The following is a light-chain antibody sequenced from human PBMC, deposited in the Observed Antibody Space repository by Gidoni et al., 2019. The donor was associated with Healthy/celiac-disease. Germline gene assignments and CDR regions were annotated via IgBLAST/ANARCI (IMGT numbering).Light chain of an antibody. V-gene: IGKV3-20*01. Sequence: EIVLTQSPGPLSLSPGERATLSCRASQRVSSSDLAWYQQKPGQAPRLRIYRASSRATGIPDRFSGSGSGTDFTLTIRRLGPEDFAVYSCQQYGSSPSFGGGTKVEIK. CDR3: QQYGSSPS. CDR1: QRVSSSD. CDR2: RAS. J-gene: IGKJ4*01.